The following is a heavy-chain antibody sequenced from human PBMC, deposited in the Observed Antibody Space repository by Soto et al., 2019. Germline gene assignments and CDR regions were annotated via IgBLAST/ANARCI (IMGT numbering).Heavy chain of an antibody. D-gene: IGHD6-25*01. CDR2: MNPNSGNT. J-gene: IGHJ5*02. V-gene: IGHV1-8*01. CDR1: GYTFTSYD. CDR3: ARAPKYSSGFDP. Sequence: QVQLVQSGAEVKKPGASVKVSCKASGYTFTSYDINWVRQATGQGLEWMGWMNPNSGNTGYAQKFQGRVNMTRNPSISTAYMELSSLRSEDTAVYYCARAPKYSSGFDPWGQGTLVTVSS.